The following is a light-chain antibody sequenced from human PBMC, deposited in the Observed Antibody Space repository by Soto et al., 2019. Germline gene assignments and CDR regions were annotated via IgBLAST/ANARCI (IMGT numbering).Light chain of an antibody. CDR2: EVT. Sequence: HSALTQPASVSGSPGQSITISCTGTSSDVGGYDYVSWYQQHPDKAPKLIIYEVTDRPSGVSSRSSGSKSGNTASLTISGLEAQDEADYYCSSLTSGSTRVFGTGTKLTVL. J-gene: IGLJ1*01. CDR3: SSLTSGSTRV. CDR1: SSDVGGYDY. V-gene: IGLV2-14*01.